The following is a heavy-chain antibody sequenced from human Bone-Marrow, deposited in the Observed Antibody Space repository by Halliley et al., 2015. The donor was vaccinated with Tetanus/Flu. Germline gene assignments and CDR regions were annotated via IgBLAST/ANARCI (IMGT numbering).Heavy chain of an antibody. CDR3: GRDPPGDCSGGSCPCGQY. CDR1: GYTFIRHG. CDR2: ISTKSGAT. V-gene: IGHV1-18*04. D-gene: IGHD2-15*01. Sequence: QLVQSGAELKKPGASVNVSCKASGYTFIRHGFSWVRQAPGQGLEWMGWISTKSGATKYAQKFQGRVIMTTAASTATVYMELRGLRSDDPARYYSGRDPPGDCSGGSCPCGQYWGQGPLVSVSS. J-gene: IGHJ4*02.